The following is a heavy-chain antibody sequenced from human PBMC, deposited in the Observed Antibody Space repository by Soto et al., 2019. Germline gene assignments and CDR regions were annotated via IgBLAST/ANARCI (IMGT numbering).Heavy chain of an antibody. CDR3: ASLYYDYVWGSYRYTLRAFDI. D-gene: IGHD3-16*02. Sequence: VASVKVSCKASGYTFTSYDINWVRQATGQGLEWMGWMNPNSGNTGYAQKFQGRVTMTRNTSISTAYMELSSLRPEDTAVYYCASLYYDYVWGSYRYTLRAFDIWGQGTMVTVSS. J-gene: IGHJ3*02. CDR1: GYTFTSYD. V-gene: IGHV1-8*01. CDR2: MNPNSGNT.